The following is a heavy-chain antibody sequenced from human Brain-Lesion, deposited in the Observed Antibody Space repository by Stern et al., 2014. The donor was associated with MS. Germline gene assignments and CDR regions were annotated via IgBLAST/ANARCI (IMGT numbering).Heavy chain of an antibody. V-gene: IGHV2-5*02. CDR1: GFSLRTDGVG. CDR3: AHRRPHYASWDNGDFDY. CDR2: IYWDNDK. D-gene: IGHD3-3*01. J-gene: IGHJ4*02. Sequence: QITLKDSGPALVTPTQTLTLTCTFSGFSLRTDGVGVGWVRQPPGQALESLALIYWDNDKRYSPSLRSRLTITKDPSRNQVVLTMTNMDPVDTATYYCAHRRPHYASWDNGDFDYWGQGALVTVSS.